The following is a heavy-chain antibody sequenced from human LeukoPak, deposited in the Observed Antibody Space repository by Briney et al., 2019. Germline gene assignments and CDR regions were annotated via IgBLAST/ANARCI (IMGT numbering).Heavy chain of an antibody. V-gene: IGHV3-7*01. CDR1: GFTFSSYW. CDR3: ARERPTYWYFDL. D-gene: IGHD6-25*01. J-gene: IGHJ2*01. Sequence: GGSLRFSCAASGFTFSSYWMSWVRQAPGKGLEWVANIKQDGSEKYYVDSVKGRFTIPRDNAKNSLYLQMNSLRAEDTAVYYCARERPTYWYFDLWGRGTLVTVSS. CDR2: IKQDGSEK.